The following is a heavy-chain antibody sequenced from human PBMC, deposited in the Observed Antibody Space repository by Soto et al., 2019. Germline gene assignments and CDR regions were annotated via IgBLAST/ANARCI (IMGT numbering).Heavy chain of an antibody. J-gene: IGHJ6*02. CDR2: INPNSGGT. CDR1: GYTFTCYY. Sequence: ASVKVSCKASGYTFTCYYMHWVRQAPGQGLEWMGWINPNSGGTNYAQKFQGWVTMTRDTSISTAYMELSRLRSDDTAVYYCARGITIFGVVIGYYYGMDVWGQGTTVTVSS. V-gene: IGHV1-2*04. D-gene: IGHD3-3*01. CDR3: ARGITIFGVVIGYYYGMDV.